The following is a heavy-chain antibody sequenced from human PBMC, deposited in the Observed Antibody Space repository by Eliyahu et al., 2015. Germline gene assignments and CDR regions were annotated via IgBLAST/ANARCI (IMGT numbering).Heavy chain of an antibody. CDR3: VRKTGTNCLDP. Sequence: EVQLVESGGGLVQPGGSLRLSXVVXGFXFSXHYMDWVRQAPGKGLEWVGRIRNKAXSYSTEYAASVKGRFTISRDDSKXSLYLQMNSLKIEDTAVYYCVRKTGTNCLDPWGQGTLVTVSS. CDR1: GFXFSXHY. D-gene: IGHD3-10*01. CDR2: IRNKAXSYST. V-gene: IGHV3-72*01. J-gene: IGHJ5*02.